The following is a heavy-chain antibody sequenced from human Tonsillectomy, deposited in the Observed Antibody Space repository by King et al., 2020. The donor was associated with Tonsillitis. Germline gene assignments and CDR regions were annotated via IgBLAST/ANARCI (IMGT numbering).Heavy chain of an antibody. J-gene: IGHJ6*02. V-gene: IGHV3-30*02. CDR2: IRYDGENK. CDR3: AKEGIAVCGGYYYYGMDV. Sequence: VQLVESGGGVVQPGGSLRLSCAASGFIFSSYDMHWVRQAPGKGLEWVAFIRYDGENKFHADSVEGRFTISRDNPKNTLYLQMDSLRDEDTAVYYCAKEGIAVCGGYYYYGMDVWGQGTTVTVSS. CDR1: GFIFSSYD. D-gene: IGHD6-19*01.